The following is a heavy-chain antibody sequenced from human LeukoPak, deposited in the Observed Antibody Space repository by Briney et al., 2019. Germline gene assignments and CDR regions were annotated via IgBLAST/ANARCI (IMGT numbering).Heavy chain of an antibody. CDR3: ARDLGDSSGYNDY. CDR2: ISYDGSNK. D-gene: IGHD3-22*01. CDR1: GFTFSSYT. V-gene: IGHV3-30-3*01. Sequence: GGSLRLSCAASGFTFSSYTMHWVRQAPGKGLEWVAVISYDGSNKYYADSVKGRFTISRDNAKNSLYLQMNSLRAEDTAVYYCARDLGDSSGYNDYWGQGTLVTVSS. J-gene: IGHJ4*02.